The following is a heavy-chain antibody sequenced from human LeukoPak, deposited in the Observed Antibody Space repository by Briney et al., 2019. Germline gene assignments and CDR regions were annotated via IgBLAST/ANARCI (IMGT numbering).Heavy chain of an antibody. J-gene: IGHJ6*03. Sequence: ASVKVSCKASGHTFTSYYMHWVRQAPGQGLEWMGIINPSGGSTTYAQKFQGRVTMTRDTSTTTVYMELSSLRSEDTAVYYCARDTQGGYYYMDVWGKGTTVTVSS. CDR1: GHTFTSYY. CDR3: ARDTQGGYYYMDV. CDR2: INPSGGST. V-gene: IGHV1-46*01. D-gene: IGHD3-16*01.